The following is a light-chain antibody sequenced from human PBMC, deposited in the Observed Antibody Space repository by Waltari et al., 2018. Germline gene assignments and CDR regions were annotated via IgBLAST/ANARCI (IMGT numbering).Light chain of an antibody. CDR1: SSDVGGYNY. Sequence: QSALTQPRSVSGSPGQSVTISCTGTSSDVGGYNYVSWYQQHPGKAPKLMIYDVSKRPSGVPGRFSGSKSGNTASLTISGLQAEDEADYYCCSYAGSYTWVFGGGTKLTVL. V-gene: IGLV2-11*01. J-gene: IGLJ3*02. CDR3: CSYAGSYTWV. CDR2: DVS.